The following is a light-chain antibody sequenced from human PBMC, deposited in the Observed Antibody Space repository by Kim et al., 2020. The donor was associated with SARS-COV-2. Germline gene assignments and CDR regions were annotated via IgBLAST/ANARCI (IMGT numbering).Light chain of an antibody. CDR2: YDS. V-gene: IGLV3-21*04. CDR3: QVWGSSSTQVV. CDR1: NIVGNS. Sequence: APGKTARITCGGSNIVGNSVLWYQQKPGQAPVLLIFYDSDRPSGIPDRFSGSNSANTATLTISRVEAGDEAAYYCQVWGSSSTQVVFGGGTQLTVL. J-gene: IGLJ2*01.